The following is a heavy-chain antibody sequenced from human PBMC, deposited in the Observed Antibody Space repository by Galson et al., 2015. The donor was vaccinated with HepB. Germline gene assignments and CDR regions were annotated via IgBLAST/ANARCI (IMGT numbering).Heavy chain of an antibody. Sequence: SLRLSCAASGFTFSSYGMHWVRQAPGKGLEWVAVISYDGSNKYYADSVKGRFTISRDNSKNTLYLQMNSLRAEDMAVYYCAQGELLTHYYGMDVWGQGTTVTVSS. D-gene: IGHD1-26*01. V-gene: IGHV3-30*03. CDR3: AQGELLTHYYGMDV. J-gene: IGHJ6*02. CDR1: GFTFSSYG. CDR2: ISYDGSNK.